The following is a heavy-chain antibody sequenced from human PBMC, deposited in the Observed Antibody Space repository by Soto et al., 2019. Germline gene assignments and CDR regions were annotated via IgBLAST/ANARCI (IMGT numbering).Heavy chain of an antibody. CDR2: MNPGSGDT. CDR3: ARSQDSSGYWNSCFDP. Sequence: ASVKVSCKASGYSFTNNDVTWVRQATGQGLEWMGWMNPGSGDTGYAQKFQGRVTMTRDISIATAYMELSSLRSEDTAVYYCARSQDSSGYWNSCFDPWGQGTLVTVSS. CDR1: GYSFTNND. D-gene: IGHD3-22*01. J-gene: IGHJ5*02. V-gene: IGHV1-8*01.